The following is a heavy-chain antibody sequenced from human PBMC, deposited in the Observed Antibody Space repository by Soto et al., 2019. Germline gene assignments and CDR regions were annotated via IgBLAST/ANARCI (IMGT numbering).Heavy chain of an antibody. CDR1: GGSFSGYY. CDR3: ARGLVMITFGGVIDHFDY. D-gene: IGHD3-16*02. J-gene: IGHJ4*02. V-gene: IGHV4-34*01. Sequence: PSETLSLTCAVYGGSFSGYYWSWIRQPPGKGPEWIGEINHSGSTNYNPSLKSRVTISVDTSKNQFSLKLSSVTAADTAVYYCARGLVMITFGGVIDHFDYWGQGTLVTVSS. CDR2: INHSGST.